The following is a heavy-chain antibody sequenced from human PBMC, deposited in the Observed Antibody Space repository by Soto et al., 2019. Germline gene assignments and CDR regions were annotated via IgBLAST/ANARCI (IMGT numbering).Heavy chain of an antibody. CDR3: ARVRDQHPDHYGWDV. CDR2: LIPIYDEP. CDR1: GFTFNVYG. Sequence: QVQLVQSGAEVKNPGSSVRFSCKTSGFTFNVYGIHWVRQAPGQGLEWLGGLIPIYDEPNYAQKLQGRVTMTADKSTATVYLELNILRSEQTAVYFCARVRDQHPDHYGWDVWGQGPTVTVSS. V-gene: IGHV1-69*06. J-gene: IGHJ6*02. D-gene: IGHD2-2*01.